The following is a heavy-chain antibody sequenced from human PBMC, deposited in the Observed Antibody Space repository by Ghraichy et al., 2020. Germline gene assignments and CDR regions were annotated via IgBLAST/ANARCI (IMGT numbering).Heavy chain of an antibody. Sequence: SETLSLTCAVSGYSITSNYYWGWIRQPPGKGLEWLGSMHHSGSTYYNPSLKSRVAISVHTSKNQFSLKLSSVTAADTAVYYCAREGAGYCSGGSCHDFYYYAMDVWGQGTTVTVSS. J-gene: IGHJ6*02. CDR2: MHHSGST. CDR3: AREGAGYCSGGSCHDFYYYAMDV. CDR1: GYSITSNYY. D-gene: IGHD2-15*01. V-gene: IGHV4-38-2*02.